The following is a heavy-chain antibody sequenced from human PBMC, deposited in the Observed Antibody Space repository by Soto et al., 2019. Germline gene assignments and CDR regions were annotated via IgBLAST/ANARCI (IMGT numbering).Heavy chain of an antibody. CDR1: GYTFTGYY. J-gene: IGHJ5*02. CDR3: ARGLGYCSSTSCPRWFDP. D-gene: IGHD2-2*03. V-gene: IGHV1-2*04. Sequence: ASVKVSCKASGYTFTGYYMHWVRQAPGQGLEWMGWINPNGGGTNYAQKFQGWVTMTRDTSISTAYMELSRLRSDDTAVYYCARGLGYCSSTSCPRWFDPWGQGTLVTVSS. CDR2: INPNGGGT.